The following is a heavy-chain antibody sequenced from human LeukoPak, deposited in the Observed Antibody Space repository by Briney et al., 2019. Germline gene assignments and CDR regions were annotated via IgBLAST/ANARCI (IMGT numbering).Heavy chain of an antibody. Sequence: PSETLSLTCTVSGGSTSSYYWSWIRQPPGKGLDWIGYIYYSGSTNYNPSLKSRVTISVDTSKNQFSLKLSSVTAADTAVYYCARDNYGSGSLLLDNWFDPWGQGTLVTVSS. V-gene: IGHV4-59*01. CDR1: GGSTSSYY. J-gene: IGHJ5*02. D-gene: IGHD3-10*01. CDR2: IYYSGST. CDR3: ARDNYGSGSLLLDNWFDP.